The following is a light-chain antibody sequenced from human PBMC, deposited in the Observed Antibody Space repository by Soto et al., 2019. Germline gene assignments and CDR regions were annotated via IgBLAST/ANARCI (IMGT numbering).Light chain of an antibody. CDR1: TSNIGAGYD. J-gene: IGLJ3*02. CDR2: SNS. CDR3: QSYDRSLSAAV. Sequence: QSVLTQPPSVSGAPGQKVIISCTGSTSNIGAGYDVHWYQQLPGTAPKLLIYSNSNRPSGVPDRLSGSKSGTSASLAITGLQVEDEADYYCQSYDRSLSAAVFGGGTKLTVL. V-gene: IGLV1-40*01.